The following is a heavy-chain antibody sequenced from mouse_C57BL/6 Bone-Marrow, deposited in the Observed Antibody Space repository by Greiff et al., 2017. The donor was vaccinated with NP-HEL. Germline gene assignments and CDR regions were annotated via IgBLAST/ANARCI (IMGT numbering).Heavy chain of an antibody. CDR1: GFPFSSYG. Sequence: EVQGVESGGDLVKPGGSLKLSCEASGFPFSSYGMSWVRQPPDKRLEWVATISSGGSYNYYPDSLKGRFTIARDNAKNTLYLQMSSLKSEDTAMYDCAFMITTRYYAMDYWGQGTSVTVSS. CDR3: AFMITTRYYAMDY. CDR2: ISSGGSYN. V-gene: IGHV5-6*01. J-gene: IGHJ4*01. D-gene: IGHD2-4*01.